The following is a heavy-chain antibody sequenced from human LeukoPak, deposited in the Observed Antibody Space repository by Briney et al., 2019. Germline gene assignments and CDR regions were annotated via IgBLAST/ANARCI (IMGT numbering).Heavy chain of an antibody. V-gene: IGHV4-34*01. CDR1: GGSFSGYY. D-gene: IGHD1-7*01. Sequence: PSETLSLTWAVYGGSFSGYYWSWMRQPPGKGLEWIGEINHSGSTNYNPSLKSRVTISVDTSKNQFSLKLSSVTAADTAVYYCARSNWNYVRWFDPWGQGTLVTVSS. CDR3: ARSNWNYVRWFDP. CDR2: INHSGST. J-gene: IGHJ5*02.